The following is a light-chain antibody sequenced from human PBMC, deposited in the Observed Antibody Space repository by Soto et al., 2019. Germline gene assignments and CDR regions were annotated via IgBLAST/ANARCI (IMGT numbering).Light chain of an antibody. CDR2: EVS. CDR3: SSFTTSGTLL. V-gene: IGLV2-14*03. CDR1: SSDVGGYVY. Sequence: QSALTQPASVSGSPGQSITISCAGTSSDVGGYVYVSWYQQHPHKAPKLILYEVSNRPSGVSNRFSGSKSGNTASLTISGLQAEDEADYFCSSFTTSGTLLFGGGTKLTVL. J-gene: IGLJ2*01.